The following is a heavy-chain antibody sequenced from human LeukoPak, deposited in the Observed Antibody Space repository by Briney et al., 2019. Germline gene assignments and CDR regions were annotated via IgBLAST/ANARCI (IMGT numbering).Heavy chain of an antibody. V-gene: IGHV3-64*01. J-gene: IGHJ1*01. CDR1: GFTFSSYA. Sequence: QAGGSLRLSCAASGFTFSSYAMHWVRQAPGKGLEYVSAISSNGGSTYYANSVKGRFTISRDNSKNTLYLQMGSLRAVGMAVYYCAKDWGQVPASISGHWGQGTLVTVSS. CDR3: AKDWGQVPASISGH. CDR2: ISSNGGST. D-gene: IGHD2-2*01.